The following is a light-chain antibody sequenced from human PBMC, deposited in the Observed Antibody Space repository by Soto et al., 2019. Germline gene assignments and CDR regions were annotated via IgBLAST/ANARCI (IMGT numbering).Light chain of an antibody. J-gene: IGKJ1*01. V-gene: IGKV3-20*01. CDR2: DAS. Sequence: EIVLTQSPGTLSLSPGERATLSCRASQSLSGSYLAWYQQKLGQAPRLLIYDASSRATGIPDRFSGSGSGTDFTLTINRLETEDFAVYFWQQYGSSRTFGQGTKVEIK. CDR3: QQYGSSRT. CDR1: QSLSGSY.